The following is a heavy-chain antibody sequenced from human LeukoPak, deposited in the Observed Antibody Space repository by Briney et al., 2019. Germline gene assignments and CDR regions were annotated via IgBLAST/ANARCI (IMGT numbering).Heavy chain of an antibody. J-gene: IGHJ4*02. CDR3: ARGRVYSSSSELVDD. CDR1: GGSFSGYY. D-gene: IGHD6-6*01. CDR2: INHSGST. Sequence: PSETLSLTCAVYGGSFSGYYWSWIRQPPGKGLEWIGEINHSGSTNYNPSLKSRVTISVDTSKNQFSLKLSSVTAADTAVYYCARGRVYSSSSELVDDWGQGTLVTVSS. V-gene: IGHV4-34*01.